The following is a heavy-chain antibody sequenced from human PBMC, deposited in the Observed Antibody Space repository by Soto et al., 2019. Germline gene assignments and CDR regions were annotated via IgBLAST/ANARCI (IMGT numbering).Heavy chain of an antibody. Sequence: LVESGGGVVQPGRSLRLFCAASGFSFSSYGMHWVRQAPGKGLEWVAVISYDASKKYYADSVKGRFTISRDSSKSTLYLQMDSLRAEDKAVYYCAKDKTSSGNFDFDNWGQGILVTVSS. V-gene: IGHV3-30*18. CDR2: ISYDASKK. CDR1: GFSFSSYG. CDR3: AKDKTSSGNFDFDN. J-gene: IGHJ4*02. D-gene: IGHD3-9*01.